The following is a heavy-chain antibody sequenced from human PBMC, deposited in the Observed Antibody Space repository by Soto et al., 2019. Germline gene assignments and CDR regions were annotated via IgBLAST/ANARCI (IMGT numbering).Heavy chain of an antibody. Sequence: GGSLRLSCAASGFTFSSYWMSWVRQAPGKGLEWVANIKQDGSEKYYVDSVMGRFTISRDNAKDSLYLQMNSLRAEDTAVYCCARDHWDIEHVDTAMGNEYDSSPAAFDIWGQGTMVTVSS. CDR3: ARDHWDIEHVDTAMGNEYDSSPAAFDI. CDR2: IKQDGSEK. V-gene: IGHV3-7*01. J-gene: IGHJ3*02. CDR1: GFTFSSYW. D-gene: IGHD5-18*01.